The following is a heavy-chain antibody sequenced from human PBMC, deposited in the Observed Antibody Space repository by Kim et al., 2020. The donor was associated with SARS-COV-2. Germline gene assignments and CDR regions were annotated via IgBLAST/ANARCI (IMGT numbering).Heavy chain of an antibody. CDR2: ISGSGDST. V-gene: IGHV3-23*01. Sequence: GGSLRLSCTASRFIFSSYAMTWVRQGPGKGLEWVSAISGSGDSTYYADSVKGRFTISRDNSKSTLYLQMNSLRAEDTAVYYCARDSLAAAVSYYYYGMDVWGQGTTVTVSS. CDR3: ARDSLAAAVSYYYYGMDV. D-gene: IGHD6-13*01. CDR1: RFIFSSYA. J-gene: IGHJ6*02.